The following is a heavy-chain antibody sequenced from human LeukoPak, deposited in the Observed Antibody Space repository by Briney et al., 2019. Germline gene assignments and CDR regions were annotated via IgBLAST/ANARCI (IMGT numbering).Heavy chain of an antibody. J-gene: IGHJ4*02. CDR3: ARASHRRYSSSWYSL. CDR1: GFTFSSYE. V-gene: IGHV3-64*01. CDR2: ISSNGDST. Sequence: PGGSLRLSCAASGFTFSSYEMNWVRQAPGKGLDFVSAISSNGDSTYYANSVKGRFTISRDDSKNTLYLQMGSLRAEDMAVYYCARASHRRYSSSWYSLWGQGTLVTVSS. D-gene: IGHD6-13*01.